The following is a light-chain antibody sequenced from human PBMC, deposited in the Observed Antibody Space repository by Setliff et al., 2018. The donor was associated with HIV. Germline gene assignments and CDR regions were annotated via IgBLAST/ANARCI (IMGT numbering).Light chain of an antibody. J-gene: IGLJ1*01. V-gene: IGLV2-8*01. CDR2: EVN. CDR1: SSDVGGYNY. Sequence: QSVLTQPPSASGSPGQSVTISCTGTSSDVGGYNYVSWYQQHPGKAPKLMIYEVNKRASGVPDRFSGSKSGNTASLTVSGLQAEDEADYYCSSYASSNTLPFGTGTKVTVL. CDR3: SSYASSNTLP.